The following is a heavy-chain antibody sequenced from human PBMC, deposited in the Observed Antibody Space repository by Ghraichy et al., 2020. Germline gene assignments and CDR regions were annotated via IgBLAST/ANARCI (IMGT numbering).Heavy chain of an antibody. CDR3: AADSVGENEDYDFWSGIYYYYGMDV. Sequence: SVKVSCKASGFTFTSSAVQWVRQARGQRLEWIGWIVVGSGNTNYAQKFQERVTITRDMSTSTAYMELSSLRSEDTAVYYCAADSVGENEDYDFWSGIYYYYGMDVWGQGTTVTVSS. CDR1: GFTFTSSA. J-gene: IGHJ6*02. CDR2: IVVGSGNT. D-gene: IGHD3-3*01. V-gene: IGHV1-58*01.